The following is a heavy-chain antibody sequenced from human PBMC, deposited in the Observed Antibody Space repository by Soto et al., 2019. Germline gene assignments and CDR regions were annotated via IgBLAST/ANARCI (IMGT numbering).Heavy chain of an antibody. CDR3: TTLTNSYGWAIYYYYGMDV. Sequence: PGGSLRLSCAASGFTFSNAWMSWVRQAPGKGLEWVGRIKSKTDGGTTDYAAPVKGRFTISRDDSKNTLYLQMNSLKTEDTAVYYCTTLTNSYGWAIYYYYGMDVWGQGTTVTVSS. J-gene: IGHJ6*02. D-gene: IGHD5-18*01. V-gene: IGHV3-15*01. CDR2: IKSKTDGGTT. CDR1: GFTFSNAW.